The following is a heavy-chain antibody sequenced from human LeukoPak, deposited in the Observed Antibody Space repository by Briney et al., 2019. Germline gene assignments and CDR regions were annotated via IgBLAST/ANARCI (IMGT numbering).Heavy chain of an antibody. D-gene: IGHD3-10*02. CDR1: GSNFDRYT. CDR2: AGWAGGTT. V-gene: IGHV3-43*01. J-gene: IGHJ4*02. CDR3: AKELDTMFFDY. Sequence: GGSLRLSCATSGSNFDRYTIHWVRQAPGKGLEWVSLAGWAGGTTFYSDSVRGRFTISRDSGRKSVYLQMNSLTTDDTAFYFCAKELDTMFFDYWGQGALVTVSS.